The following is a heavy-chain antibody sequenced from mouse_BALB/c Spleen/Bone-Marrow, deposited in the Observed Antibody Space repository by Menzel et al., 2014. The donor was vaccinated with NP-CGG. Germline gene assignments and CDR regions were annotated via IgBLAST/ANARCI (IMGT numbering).Heavy chain of an antibody. CDR2: IDPRTANT. V-gene: IGHV1-7*01. Sequence: QVQLQQSGAELAKPGASVKMSCKVSDYTFTSYWIHWVKQRPGQGLEWIGYIDPRTANTEYSQKFKDKATLTADKSSSTAYMQLISLTSDDSAFYYFARYWDACWVQWTLVTVSS. CDR1: DYTFTSYW. J-gene: IGHJ3*01. D-gene: IGHD4-1*01. CDR3: ARYWDAC.